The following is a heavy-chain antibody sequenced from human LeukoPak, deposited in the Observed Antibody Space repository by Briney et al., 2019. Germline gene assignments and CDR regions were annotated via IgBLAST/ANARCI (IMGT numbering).Heavy chain of an antibody. J-gene: IGHJ3*02. D-gene: IGHD6-6*01. V-gene: IGHV4-31*03. CDR1: GGSISSGGYY. CDR3: AKSIAALNDAFDI. CDR2: IYYSGST. Sequence: PSETLSLTCTVSGGSISSGGYYWSWIRQHPGKGLEWIGYIYYSGSTYYNPSLKSRVTISVDTSKNQFSLKLSSVTAADTAVYYCAKSIAALNDAFDIWGQGTMVTVSS.